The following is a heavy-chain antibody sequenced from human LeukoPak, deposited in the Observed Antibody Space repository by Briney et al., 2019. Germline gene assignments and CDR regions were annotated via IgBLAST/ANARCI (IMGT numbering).Heavy chain of an antibody. V-gene: IGHV3-64*01. D-gene: IGHD3-10*01. J-gene: IGHJ4*02. CDR3: ARAKGNYYGSGSYFNY. CDR1: GFTFSSYA. Sequence: GGSLRLSCAASGFTFSSYAMPWVRQAPGKGLEYVSAISSNGGSTYYANSVKGRFTISRDNSKNTLYLQMGSLRAEDMAVYYCARAKGNYYGSGSYFNYWGQGTLVTVSS. CDR2: ISSNGGST.